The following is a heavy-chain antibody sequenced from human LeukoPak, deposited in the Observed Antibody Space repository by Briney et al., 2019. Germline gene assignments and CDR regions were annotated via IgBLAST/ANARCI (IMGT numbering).Heavy chain of an antibody. CDR3: APSGDSSGYYYQPFDY. V-gene: IGHV3-30*02. J-gene: IGHJ4*02. D-gene: IGHD3-22*01. CDR2: IRYDGSNK. CDR1: GFTFSSYG. Sequence: GGSLRLSCAASGFTFSSYGMHWVRQAPGKGLEWVAFIRYDGSNKYYADSVKGRFTISRDNSKNTLYLQMNSLRAEDTAVYYCAPSGDSSGYYYQPFDYWGQGTLVTVSS.